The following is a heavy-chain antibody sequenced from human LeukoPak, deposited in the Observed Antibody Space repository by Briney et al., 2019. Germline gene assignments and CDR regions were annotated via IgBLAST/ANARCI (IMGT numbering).Heavy chain of an antibody. Sequence: PSETLSLICTVSGGSISSGGYYWSWIRQHPGKGLEWIGYIYYSGSTYYNPSLKSRVTISVDTSKNQFSLKLSSVTAADTAVYYCARTRRITMVRGGILFDPWGQGTLVTVSS. V-gene: IGHV4-31*03. D-gene: IGHD3-10*01. CDR1: GGSISSGGYY. CDR2: IYYSGST. J-gene: IGHJ5*02. CDR3: ARTRRITMVRGGILFDP.